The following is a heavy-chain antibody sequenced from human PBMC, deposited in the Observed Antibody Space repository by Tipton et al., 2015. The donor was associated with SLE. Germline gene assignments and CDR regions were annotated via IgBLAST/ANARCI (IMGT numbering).Heavy chain of an antibody. CDR1: GGSISSSSYY. CDR2: IYYSGST. J-gene: IGHJ4*02. CDR3: ARVGDEAAAALGY. V-gene: IGHV4-39*07. D-gene: IGHD6-13*01. Sequence: TLSFTCTVSGGSISSSSYYWGWIRQPPGKGLEWIGSIYYSGSTYYNPSLKSRVTISVDTSKNQFSLKLSSVTAADTAVYYCARVGDEAAAALGYWGQGTLVTVSS.